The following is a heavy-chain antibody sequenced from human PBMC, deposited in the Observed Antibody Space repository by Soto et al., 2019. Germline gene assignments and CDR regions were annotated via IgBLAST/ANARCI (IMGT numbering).Heavy chain of an antibody. Sequence: EVQLLEAGGGLVQPGGSLRLSCAASGFTFSSYAMSWVRQAPGKGLAWVSAISGSDNSTYYAGSVKGRFTISRDNSKNTLYLQMSSLRADDTAVYYCAPMGVWGQGTTVTVSS. CDR2: ISGSDNST. V-gene: IGHV3-23*01. CDR1: GFTFSSYA. J-gene: IGHJ6*02. CDR3: APMGV.